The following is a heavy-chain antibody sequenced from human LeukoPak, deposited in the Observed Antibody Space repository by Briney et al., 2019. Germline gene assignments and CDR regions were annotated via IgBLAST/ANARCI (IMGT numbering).Heavy chain of an antibody. V-gene: IGHV3-64*01. Sequence: GGSLRLSCAVSGFTFSDYAMHWVRQSPGKELEYVSAISSNGRSIHYANSVEGRFTISRDNSQNTLYLQMDSLRAEDMAVYYCARDTCGCGSGWHLYWYFDLWGRGTLVTVSS. CDR1: GFTFSDYA. CDR2: ISSNGRSI. J-gene: IGHJ2*01. CDR3: ARDTCGCGSGWHLYWYFDL. D-gene: IGHD6-19*01.